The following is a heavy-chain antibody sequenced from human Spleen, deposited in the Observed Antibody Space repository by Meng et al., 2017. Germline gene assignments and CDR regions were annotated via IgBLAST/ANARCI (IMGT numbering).Heavy chain of an antibody. CDR3: ARTYGDYATFDY. CDR1: GYTFTGYY. CDR2: INPNSGGT. J-gene: IGHJ4*02. Sequence: ASVKVSCKASGYTFTGYYMHWVRQAPGQGLEWMGWINPNSGGTNYAQKFRGRVTMTRDTSISTAYMELSRLRSDDTAVYYCARTYGDYATFDYWGQGTLVTVSS. D-gene: IGHD4-17*01. V-gene: IGHV1-2*02.